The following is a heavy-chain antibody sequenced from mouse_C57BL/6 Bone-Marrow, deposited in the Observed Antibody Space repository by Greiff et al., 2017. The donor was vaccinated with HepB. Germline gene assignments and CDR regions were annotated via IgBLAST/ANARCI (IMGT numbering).Heavy chain of an antibody. D-gene: IGHD1-1*01. J-gene: IGHJ4*01. Sequence: QVHVKQPGAELVKPGASVKLSCKASGYTFTSYWMQWVKQRPGQGLEWIGEIDPSDSYTNYNQKFKGKATLTVDTSSSTAYMQLSSLTSEDSAVYYCAREGNYGFYYAMDYWGQGTSVTVSS. CDR3: AREGNYGFYYAMDY. CDR1: GYTFTSYW. V-gene: IGHV1-50*01. CDR2: IDPSDSYT.